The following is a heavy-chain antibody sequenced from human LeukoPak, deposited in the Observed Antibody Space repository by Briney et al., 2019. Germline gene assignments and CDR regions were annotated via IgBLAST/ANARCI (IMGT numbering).Heavy chain of an antibody. CDR1: GFTVSSNY. CDR2: IYSGGST. D-gene: IGHD3-3*01. CDR3: ARIRDFWSGYSDAFDI. Sequence: GGSLRLSCAASGFTVSSNYMSWVRQAPGKGLEWVPVIYSGGSTYYADSVKGRFTISRHNSKNTLYLQMNSLRAEDTAVYYCARIRDFWSGYSDAFDIWGQGTMVTVSS. V-gene: IGHV3-53*04. J-gene: IGHJ3*02.